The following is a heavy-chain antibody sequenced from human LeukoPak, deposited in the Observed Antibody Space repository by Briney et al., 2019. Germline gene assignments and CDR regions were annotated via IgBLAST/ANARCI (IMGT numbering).Heavy chain of an antibody. Sequence: ASVKVSCKASGYTFTGYYMHRVRQAPGQGLEWMGIINPSGGSTSYAQKFQGRVTMTRDTSTSTVYMELSSLRSEDTAVYYCARLEAYCGGDCYHGGGSYFDYWGQGTLVTVSS. V-gene: IGHV1-46*01. CDR1: GYTFTGYY. J-gene: IGHJ4*02. CDR2: INPSGGST. D-gene: IGHD2-21*02. CDR3: ARLEAYCGGDCYHGGGSYFDY.